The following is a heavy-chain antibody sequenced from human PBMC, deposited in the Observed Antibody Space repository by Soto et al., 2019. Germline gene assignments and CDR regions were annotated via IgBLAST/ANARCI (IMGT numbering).Heavy chain of an antibody. CDR3: ARDLDGLHDDTSGPFPRPG. Sequence: SETLSLTCTVSGGSISSDDYYWSWIRQAPGGGLEWIGYIHSSGSIYYNPSLESRATMSIDTAGNQFSLKVSSVTVADTAVYYCARDLDGLHDDTSGPFPRPGWGQGTLVTVSS. J-gene: IGHJ1*01. CDR2: IHSSGSI. V-gene: IGHV4-30-4*01. D-gene: IGHD3-22*01. CDR1: GGSISSDDYY.